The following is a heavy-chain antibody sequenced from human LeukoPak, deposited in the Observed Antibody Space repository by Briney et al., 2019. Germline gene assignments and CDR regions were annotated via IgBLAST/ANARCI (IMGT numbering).Heavy chain of an antibody. V-gene: IGHV4-38-2*02. CDR3: AREDYGDYVVVY. CDR2: IYHSGNT. CDR1: GYSISSGYY. J-gene: IGHJ4*02. D-gene: IGHD4-17*01. Sequence: SETLSLTCTVSGYSISSGYYWGWIRQPPGKGLEWIGSIYHSGNTYYNPSLKSRVTISVDTSKNQFSLKLSSVTAADTAVYYCAREDYGDYVVVYWGQGTLVTVSS.